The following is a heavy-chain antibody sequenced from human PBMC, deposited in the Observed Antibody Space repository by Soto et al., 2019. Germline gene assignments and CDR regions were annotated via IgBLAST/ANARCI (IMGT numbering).Heavy chain of an antibody. J-gene: IGHJ6*02. CDR1: GFSVKRYW. Sequence: GGSLRLSCGASGFSVKRYWMHWVRQAPGKGLVWLSRFGGDENYTDYADSVRGRFTISRDIAKNTIYLQMNSLRAEDTAVYYCGKGKELGVVRYGLDAWGQGTTVTVS. CDR2: FGGDENYT. V-gene: IGHV3-74*01. D-gene: IGHD3-3*01. CDR3: GKGKELGVVRYGLDA.